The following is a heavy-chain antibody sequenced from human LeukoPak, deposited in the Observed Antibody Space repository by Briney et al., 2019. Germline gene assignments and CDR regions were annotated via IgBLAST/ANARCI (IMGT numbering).Heavy chain of an antibody. CDR1: GGSISSYY. CDR3: ARDRRAPYYGFRSGYIDHYYMDV. V-gene: IGHV4-4*07. J-gene: IGHJ6*03. CDR2: IYTSGST. Sequence: SETLSLTCTVSGGSISSYYWSWIRQPAGKGLECIGRIYTSGSTNYNPSLKSRVTMSVDTSKNQFSLKLSSVTAADTAVYYCARDRRAPYYGFRSGYIDHYYMDVWGKGTTVTVSS. D-gene: IGHD3-3*01.